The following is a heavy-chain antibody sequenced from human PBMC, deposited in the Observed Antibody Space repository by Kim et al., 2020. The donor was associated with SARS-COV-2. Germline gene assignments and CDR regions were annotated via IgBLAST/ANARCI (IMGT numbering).Heavy chain of an antibody. CDR3: ARVQDLDVGIDY. Sequence: GGSLRLSCAASGFTFSSYSMNWVRQAPGKGLEWVSSISSSSSYIYYADSVKGRFTISRDNAKNSLYLQMNSLRAEDTAVYYCARVQDLDVGIDYWGQGTLVTVSS. D-gene: IGHD1-26*01. J-gene: IGHJ4*02. CDR2: ISSSSSYI. V-gene: IGHV3-21*01. CDR1: GFTFSSYS.